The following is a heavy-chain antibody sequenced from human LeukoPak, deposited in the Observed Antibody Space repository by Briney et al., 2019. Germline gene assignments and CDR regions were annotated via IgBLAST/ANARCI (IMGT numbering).Heavy chain of an antibody. D-gene: IGHD6-13*01. CDR2: ISYEGSSK. CDR1: GFTFSSYA. V-gene: IGHV3-30-3*01. J-gene: IGHJ3*02. CDR3: AREISTSSSWYGDDAFDI. Sequence: AGSLTLSCTASGFTFSSYAIHWVRQAPGKGLEWVTLISYEGSSKYYADSVRGRFIISRDNSKNTLFLQMNSLRAEDTAVYYCAREISTSSSWYGDDAFDIWGQRTVVPVSS.